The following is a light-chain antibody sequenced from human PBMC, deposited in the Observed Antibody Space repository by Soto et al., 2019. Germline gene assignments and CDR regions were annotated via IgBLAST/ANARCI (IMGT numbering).Light chain of an antibody. CDR1: QSVSRS. J-gene: IGKJ1*01. V-gene: IGKV3-11*01. Sequence: EIVLTQSPATLSLSPGERATLSCWASQSVSRSLAWYQQKPGQAPRLLIYDASNRATGIPARFSGSGSGTDFTLTISSLEPEDFAVYYCQQRSNWLWTFGQGTKVEIK. CDR3: QQRSNWLWT. CDR2: DAS.